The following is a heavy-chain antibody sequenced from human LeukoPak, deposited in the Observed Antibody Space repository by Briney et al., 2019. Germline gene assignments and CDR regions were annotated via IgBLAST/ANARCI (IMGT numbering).Heavy chain of an antibody. V-gene: IGHV1-18*01. D-gene: IGHD2-2*01. CDR2: VSGYTGNT. J-gene: IGHJ4*02. Sequence: ASVKLSCKTSRYTFTTYVVSWVRQAPGQRLRCWGGVSGYTGNTNYAERFQGRVTMTTDKSTSTVYMELTSLRSDDTAVYYCARGEVSASLYYFDFWGQGTLVTVS. CDR3: ARGEVSASLYYFDF. CDR1: RYTFTTYV.